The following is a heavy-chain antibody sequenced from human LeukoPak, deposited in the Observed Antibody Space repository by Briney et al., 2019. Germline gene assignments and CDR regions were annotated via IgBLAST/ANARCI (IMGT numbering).Heavy chain of an antibody. CDR2: INHSGST. Sequence: GSLRLSCAASGFTFSSYGMHWVRQAPGKGLEWIGEINHSGSTNYNPSLKSRVTISVDTSKHQFSLNLSSVTAAATAVYYCARVARFQLLLDYWGQGTPVTVSS. CDR1: GFTFSSYG. D-gene: IGHD2-2*01. V-gene: IGHV4-34*01. CDR3: ARVARFQLLLDY. J-gene: IGHJ4*02.